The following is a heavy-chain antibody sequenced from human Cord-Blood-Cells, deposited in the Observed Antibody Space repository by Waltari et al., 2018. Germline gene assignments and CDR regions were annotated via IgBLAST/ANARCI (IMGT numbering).Heavy chain of an antibody. CDR1: GFTFSSVA. D-gene: IGHD4-4*01. J-gene: IGHJ4*02. CDR3: ARDSSNYFDY. V-gene: IGHV3-30-3*01. CDR2: ISYDGSNK. Sequence: QVQLVESGGGVVQSGRSLRRSCAASGFTFSSVAMPWVRQAPGKGLEWVAVISYDGSNKYYADSVKGRFTISRDNSKNTLYLQMNSLRAEDTAVYYCARDSSNYFDYWGQGTLVTVSS.